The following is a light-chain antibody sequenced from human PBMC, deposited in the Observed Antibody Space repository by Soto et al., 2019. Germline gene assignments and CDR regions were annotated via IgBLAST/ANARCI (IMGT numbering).Light chain of an antibody. J-gene: IGKJ1*01. CDR1: QSVGSY. CDR2: DAS. Sequence: EIVLTQSPATLSLSPGEGATLSCRASQSVGSYLAWFQQKPGQAPRLLIYDASNRATGIPARFSGSGSGTDFTLTISSLEPEDFAVYYCQQRSNSPITFGQGTKVEIK. V-gene: IGKV3-11*01. CDR3: QQRSNSPIT.